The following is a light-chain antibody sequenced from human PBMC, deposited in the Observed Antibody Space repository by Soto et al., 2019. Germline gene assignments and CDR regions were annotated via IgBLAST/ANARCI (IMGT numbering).Light chain of an antibody. V-gene: IGLV1-40*01. CDR2: GNN. CDR1: RSNIGAGFD. Sequence: QSVLTQPPSVSGAPGQRVTISCTGSRSNIGAGFDVHWYQQLPGTAPKLLIYGNNNRPSGVPDRFSGSKSGTSASLAITGLQAEDEADYYCQSYDSSQSGWVFGGGTKLTVL. J-gene: IGLJ2*01. CDR3: QSYDSSQSGWV.